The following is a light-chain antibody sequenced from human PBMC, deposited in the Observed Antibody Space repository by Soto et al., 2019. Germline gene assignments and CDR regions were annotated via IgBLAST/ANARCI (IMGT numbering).Light chain of an antibody. CDR2: GAS. Sequence: EIVLTQSPGTLSLSPGESATLSCRASQSIFSSYLAWYQQKPGQAPRLLIYGASSRATGIPDRFSGDGSGTDFTLKISRLEPEDFAVYYCQQRSIWPWTFGQGTKVDIK. J-gene: IGKJ1*01. V-gene: IGKV3D-20*02. CDR1: QSIFSSY. CDR3: QQRSIWPWT.